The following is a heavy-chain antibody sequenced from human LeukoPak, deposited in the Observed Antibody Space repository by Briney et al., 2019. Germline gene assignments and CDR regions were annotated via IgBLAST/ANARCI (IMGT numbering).Heavy chain of an antibody. J-gene: IGHJ3*02. V-gene: IGHV4-61*02. Sequence: PSETLSLTCTVSGGSISSGSYYWSWIRQPAGKGLEWIGRIYTSGSTNYNPSLKSRVTISVDTSKNQFSLKLSSVTAADTAVYYCAAENEVSALDIWGQGTMVTVSS. D-gene: IGHD3-16*02. CDR1: GGSISSGSYY. CDR3: AAENEVSALDI. CDR2: IYTSGST.